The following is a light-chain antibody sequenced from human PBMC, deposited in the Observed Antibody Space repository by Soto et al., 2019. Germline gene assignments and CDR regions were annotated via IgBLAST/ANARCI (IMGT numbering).Light chain of an antibody. CDR1: QSVSSN. CDR2: GAS. Sequence: EIVLTQSPGTLSLSPGERATLSCRASQSVSSNYLAWYQRKPGQAPRLLIYGASTRATGIPARFSGSGSGTEFTLTISSLQSEDFAVYYCQQYSSWPLTFGGGTKVEIK. J-gene: IGKJ4*01. CDR3: QQYSSWPLT. V-gene: IGKV3-15*01.